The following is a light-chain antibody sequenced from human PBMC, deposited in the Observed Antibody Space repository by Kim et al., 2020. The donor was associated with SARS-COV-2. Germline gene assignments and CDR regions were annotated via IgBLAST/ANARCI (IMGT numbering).Light chain of an antibody. CDR2: DAS. J-gene: IGKJ1*01. Sequence: DIQMTQSPSTLSASVGDRVTITCRASQSISSWLAWYQQKPGEAPKLLIFDASSLEGGVPSRFSGSGSGTEFTLTISSLQPDDFATYYCQQYMSYGTFGQGTKVDIK. V-gene: IGKV1-5*01. CDR3: QQYMSYGT. CDR1: QSISSW.